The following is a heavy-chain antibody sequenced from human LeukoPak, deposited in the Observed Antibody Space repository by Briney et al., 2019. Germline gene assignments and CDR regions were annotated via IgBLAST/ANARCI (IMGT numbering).Heavy chain of an antibody. CDR2: IKYDGSAK. Sequence: GGSLRLSCVASGFTFSTFWMAWVRLAPGKGLEWVANIKYDGSAKYYVASVKGRFTISREAARNSLLLQMNSLRADDTALYYCVRETVMMVPAAIRSDTWGQGTLVTVSS. CDR3: VRETVMMVPAAIRSDT. CDR1: GFTFSTFW. D-gene: IGHD2-2*01. V-gene: IGHV3-7*01. J-gene: IGHJ5*02.